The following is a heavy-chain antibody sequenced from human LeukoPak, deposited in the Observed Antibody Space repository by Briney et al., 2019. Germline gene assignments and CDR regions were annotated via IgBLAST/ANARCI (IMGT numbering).Heavy chain of an antibody. CDR2: ISSSGSTI. J-gene: IGHJ4*02. CDR3: ARDSIFFSSGWHVGPD. CDR1: GFTFSSYE. V-gene: IGHV3-48*03. Sequence: PGGSLRLSCAASGFTFSSYEMNWVRQAPGKGLEWVSYISSSGSTIYYADSVKGRFTISRDNAKNSLYLQMNSLRAEDTAVYYCARDSIFFSSGWHVGPDLGQGTLVTVSS. D-gene: IGHD6-19*01.